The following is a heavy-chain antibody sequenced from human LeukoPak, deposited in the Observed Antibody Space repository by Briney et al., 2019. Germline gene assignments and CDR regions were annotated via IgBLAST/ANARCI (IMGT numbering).Heavy chain of an antibody. CDR2: IYYSGST. CDR1: GGSISSSSYY. CDR3: AREFLYCSGGSCYLGLYDY. J-gene: IGHJ4*02. V-gene: IGHV4-39*01. D-gene: IGHD2-15*01. Sequence: SEILSLTCTVSGGSISSSSYYWGWIRQPPGKGLEWIGSIYYSGSTYYNPSLKSRVTISVYTSKNQFSLKLSSVTAADTAVYYCAREFLYCSGGSCYLGLYDYWGQGTLVTVSS.